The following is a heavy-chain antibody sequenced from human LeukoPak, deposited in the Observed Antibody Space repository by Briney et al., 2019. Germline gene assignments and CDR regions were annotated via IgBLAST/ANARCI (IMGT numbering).Heavy chain of an antibody. J-gene: IGHJ4*02. CDR2: ISGSGGNT. CDR1: GFTFNNYA. Sequence: PGGSLRLSCAASGFTFNNYAMSWVRQAPGKGLEWASAISGSGGNTYYADSVKGRFTISRDNSKNTLYLQMNSLRAEDTAVYYCAKEIMETTYSDYWGQGTLVTVSS. V-gene: IGHV3-23*01. CDR3: AKEIMETTYSDY. D-gene: IGHD2-21*01.